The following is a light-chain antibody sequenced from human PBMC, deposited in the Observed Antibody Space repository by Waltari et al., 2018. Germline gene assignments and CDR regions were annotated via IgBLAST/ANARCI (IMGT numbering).Light chain of an antibody. CDR2: GNT. Sequence: QSVLTQPPSVSGAPGPRVTISCTGRSSNIGANYDVQWYQQLPGTAPKLLIYGNTNRPSGVPDRFSGSKSGTSASLAITGLQAEDEADYYCHSYDNSLSGSVFGGGTTLTVL. J-gene: IGLJ3*02. CDR1: SSNIGANYD. CDR3: HSYDNSLSGSV. V-gene: IGLV1-40*01.